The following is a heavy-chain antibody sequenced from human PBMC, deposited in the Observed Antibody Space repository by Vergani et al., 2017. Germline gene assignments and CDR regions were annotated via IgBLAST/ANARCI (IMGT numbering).Heavy chain of an antibody. CDR2: ISAYNGNT. D-gene: IGHD2-2*02. Sequence: QVQLVQSGAEVKKPGASVKVSCKASGYTFTSYGISWVRQAPGQGLEWMGWISAYNGNTNYAQKLQGRVTMTTDTSTSTAYMELRSLRSDDTAVYYCARVGYCSSTSCYTIPYYYYYYIDVWGKGTTVTVSS. CDR1: GYTFTSYG. CDR3: ARVGYCSSTSCYTIPYYYYYYIDV. J-gene: IGHJ6*03. V-gene: IGHV1-18*01.